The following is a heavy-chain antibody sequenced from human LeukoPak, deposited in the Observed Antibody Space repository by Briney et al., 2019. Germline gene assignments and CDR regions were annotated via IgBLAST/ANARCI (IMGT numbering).Heavy chain of an antibody. D-gene: IGHD6-19*01. CDR3: VRESSAWELDY. CDR2: INSDGSST. CDR1: GFTFRNYW. Sequence: RPGGSLRLSCAASGFTFRNYWTHWVRQAAGKGLVWVSRINSDGSSTTYADSVKGRLTISRDNAKNPLYLQMSSLRAEDTAVYYCVRESSAWELDYWGQGTLVTVSS. V-gene: IGHV3-74*01. J-gene: IGHJ4*02.